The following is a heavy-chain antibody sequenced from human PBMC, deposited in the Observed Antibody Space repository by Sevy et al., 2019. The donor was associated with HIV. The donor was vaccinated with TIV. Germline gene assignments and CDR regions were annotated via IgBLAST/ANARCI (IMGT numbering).Heavy chain of an antibody. J-gene: IGHJ5*02. CDR3: ARGPGVVAVAALNWFDP. D-gene: IGHD2-15*01. CDR2: ISYDGSDK. CDR1: GLTFSSYA. V-gene: IGHV3-30*04. Sequence: GGSLRLSCAASGLTFSSYAMHWVRQAPGKGLEWVAVISYDGSDKYFADSLKGRFTISRDNSKNTLFLQMNSLRIEDTAVYYCARGPGVVAVAALNWFDPWGQGTLVTVSS.